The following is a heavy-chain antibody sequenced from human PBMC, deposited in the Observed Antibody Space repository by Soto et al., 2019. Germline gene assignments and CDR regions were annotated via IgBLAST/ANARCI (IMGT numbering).Heavy chain of an antibody. CDR2: IYYSGST. D-gene: IGHD5-12*01. J-gene: IGHJ6*03. V-gene: IGHV4-59*01. Sequence: SETLSLICTVSGGSISSYYWSWIRQPPGKGLEWIGYIYYSGSTNYNPSLKSRVTISVDTSKNQFSLKLSSVTAADTAVYYCARATRVGGYSGYDPDYYYMDVWGKGTTVTVSS. CDR3: ARATRVGGYSGYDPDYYYMDV. CDR1: GGSISSYY.